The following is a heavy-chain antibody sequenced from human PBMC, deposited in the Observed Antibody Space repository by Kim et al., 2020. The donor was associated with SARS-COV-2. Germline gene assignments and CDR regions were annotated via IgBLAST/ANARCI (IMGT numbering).Heavy chain of an antibody. J-gene: IGHJ4*02. CDR2: INTNTGNP. CDR3: ARGVGLTGYPSEYFDY. V-gene: IGHV7-4-1*02. D-gene: IGHD3-9*01. CDR1: GYTFTSYA. Sequence: ASVKVSCKASGYTFTSYAMNWVRQAPGQGLEWMGWINTNTGNPTYAQGFTGRFVFSLDTSVSTAYLQISSLKAEDTAVYYCARGVGLTGYPSEYFDYWGQGTLVTVSS.